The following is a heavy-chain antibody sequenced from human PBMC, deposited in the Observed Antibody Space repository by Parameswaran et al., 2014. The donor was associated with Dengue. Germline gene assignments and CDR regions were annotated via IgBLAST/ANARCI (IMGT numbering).Heavy chain of an antibody. Sequence: WVRQAPGQGLEWMGWIDPNSGATKVAQKFQGRVTLTRDTSISTAYMELSRLRSDDTAVYYCARIHYYDTPGFHREMYYFDYWGRGTLVTVSS. V-gene: IGHV1-2*02. J-gene: IGHJ4*02. CDR2: IDPNSGAT. D-gene: IGHD3-22*01. CDR3: ARIHYYDTPGFHREMYYFDY.